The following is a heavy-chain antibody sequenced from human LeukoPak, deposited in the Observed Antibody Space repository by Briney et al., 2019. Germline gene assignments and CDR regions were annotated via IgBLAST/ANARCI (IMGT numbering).Heavy chain of an antibody. CDR2: MNPNSGNT. J-gene: IGHJ3*02. V-gene: IGHV1-8*01. CDR1: GYTFTSYD. D-gene: IGHD3-22*01. CDR3: ARGAYYYDSSGYYLPAFDI. Sequence: ASVKVSCKASGYTFTSYDINWVRQATGQGLEWMGWMNPNSGNTGYAQKFQGRVTMTRNTSISTAYMELSSLRSEDTAVYYCARGAYYYDSSGYYLPAFDIWGQGTMVTVSS.